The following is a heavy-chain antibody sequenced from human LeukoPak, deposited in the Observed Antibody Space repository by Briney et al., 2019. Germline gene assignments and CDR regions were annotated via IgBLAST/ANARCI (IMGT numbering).Heavy chain of an antibody. CDR3: ARRGYSYGWFYHAFDI. V-gene: IGHV4-4*07. J-gene: IGHJ3*02. Sequence: SETLSLTCSVSGGSISGYYWTWIRQPAGKGLEWIGRVYTSGSTHYNPSLKTRLTMSVDTSKNQFSLKLSSVTAADTAVYYCARRGYSYGWFYHAFDIWGQGTMVTVSS. D-gene: IGHD5-18*01. CDR1: GGSISGYY. CDR2: VYTSGST.